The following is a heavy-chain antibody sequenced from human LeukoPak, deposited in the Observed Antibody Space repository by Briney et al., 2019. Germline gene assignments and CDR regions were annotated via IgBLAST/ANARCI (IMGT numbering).Heavy chain of an antibody. CDR3: ARARGEVAVDY. Sequence: SQTLSLTCTVSGGSISSGSYYWSWIRQPAGKGLEWIGRIYTSGSTNYNPSLKSRVTISVDTSKNQFSLKLSSVTAADTAVYYCARARGEVAVDYWGQGTLVTVSS. V-gene: IGHV4-61*02. CDR1: GGSISSGSYY. D-gene: IGHD6-19*01. CDR2: IYTSGST. J-gene: IGHJ4*01.